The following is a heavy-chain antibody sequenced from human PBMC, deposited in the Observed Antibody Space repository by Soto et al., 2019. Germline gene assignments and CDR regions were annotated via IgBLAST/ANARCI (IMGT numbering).Heavy chain of an antibody. D-gene: IGHD6-13*01. CDR3: AKARDSSTWYYFDY. J-gene: IGHJ4*02. CDR1: GFTFSSYA. V-gene: IGHV3-23*01. Sequence: GGSLRLSCAASGFTFSSYAMSWVRQAPGKGLEWVSAISGSGGSTYYADSVKGRFSISRDNSKNTLYLQMNSLRAEDTAVYYCAKARDSSTWYYFDYWGQGTLVTVSS. CDR2: ISGSGGST.